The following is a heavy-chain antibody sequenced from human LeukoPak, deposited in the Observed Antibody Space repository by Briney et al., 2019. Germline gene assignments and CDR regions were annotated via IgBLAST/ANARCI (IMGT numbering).Heavy chain of an antibody. V-gene: IGHV1-69*13. CDR2: IIPIFGTA. Sequence: GASVKVSCKASGGTFSSYAISWVRQAPGQGLGWMGGIIPIFGTANYAQKFQGRVTITADESTSTAYMELSSLRSEDTAVYYCASGTHYDSSGYYYSGYYFDYWGQGTLVTVSS. J-gene: IGHJ4*02. D-gene: IGHD3-22*01. CDR3: ASGTHYDSSGYYYSGYYFDY. CDR1: GGTFSSYA.